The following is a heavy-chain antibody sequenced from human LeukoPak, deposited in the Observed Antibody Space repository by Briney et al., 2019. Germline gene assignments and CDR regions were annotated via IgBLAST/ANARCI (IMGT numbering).Heavy chain of an antibody. V-gene: IGHV5-51*01. CDR2: IYPGDSDT. CDR3: ARPIAAAGTDLGY. D-gene: IGHD6-13*01. CDR1: GYSFTNTF. J-gene: IGHJ4*02. Sequence: GESLKISCKASGYSFTNTFIGWVRQMPGKGLEWMGIIYPGDSDTRYSPSFQGQVTMSVDKSVTTAYLQWSSLQASDTAMYYCARPIAAAGTDLGYWGQGTLVTVSS.